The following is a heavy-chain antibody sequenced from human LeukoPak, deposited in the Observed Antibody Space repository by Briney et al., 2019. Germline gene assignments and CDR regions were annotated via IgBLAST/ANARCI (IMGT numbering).Heavy chain of an antibody. CDR2: ISYDGSNK. CDR3: ATLNHVLLWFG. CDR1: GFIFSSYA. V-gene: IGHV3-30-3*01. Sequence: GGSLRLSCAASGFIFSSYAMHWVRQAPGKGLEWVAVISYDGSNKYYADSVKGRFTISRDNSKNTLYLQMNSLRAEDTAVYYCATLNHVLLWFGWGQGTLVTVST. D-gene: IGHD3-10*01. J-gene: IGHJ4*02.